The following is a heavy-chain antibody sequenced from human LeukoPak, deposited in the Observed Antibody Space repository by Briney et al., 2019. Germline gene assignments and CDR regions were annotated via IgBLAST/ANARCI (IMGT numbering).Heavy chain of an antibody. Sequence: ASVKVSCKASGYTFTSYAMNWVRQAPGQGLEWLGWISTYDDNIKYAQSLQGRLTLTIDTSTSTAYMELRSLTSDDTAVYYCARETYSNILTGTDYWGPGTLVTVSS. CDR2: ISTYDDNI. D-gene: IGHD3-9*01. V-gene: IGHV1-18*01. J-gene: IGHJ4*02. CDR1: GYTFTSYA. CDR3: ARETYSNILTGTDY.